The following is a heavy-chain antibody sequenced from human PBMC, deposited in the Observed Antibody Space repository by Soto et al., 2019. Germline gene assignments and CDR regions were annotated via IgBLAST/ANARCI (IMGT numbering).Heavy chain of an antibody. CDR1: GFSFRPYS. D-gene: IGHD6-19*01. J-gene: IGHJ1*01. V-gene: IGHV3-23*01. CDR3: VKQYHSGWG. Sequence: EVQLLESGGGLVQPGGSLRLSCAASGFSFRPYSMNWVRQAPGKGLAWVTAISGGGGSTFYADSVKGRFPISRDNSKNTWYLQMNSLRAEDTAGYHCVKQYHSGWGWGQGNLVNVSS. CDR2: ISGGGGST.